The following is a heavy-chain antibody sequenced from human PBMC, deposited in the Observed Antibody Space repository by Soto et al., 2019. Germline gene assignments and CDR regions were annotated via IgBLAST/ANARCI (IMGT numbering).Heavy chain of an antibody. Sequence: ASVKVSCMASGYTFTSXHMHWVRQAPGQGLEWMGIINPSGGSTSYAQKFQGRVTMTRDTSTSTGYMELGSLRSEDTAVYYCARVHGAGSCFGYWGQGTLVTVSS. J-gene: IGHJ4*02. D-gene: IGHD3-10*01. CDR2: INPSGGST. CDR1: GYTFTSXH. CDR3: ARVHGAGSCFGY. V-gene: IGHV1-46*01.